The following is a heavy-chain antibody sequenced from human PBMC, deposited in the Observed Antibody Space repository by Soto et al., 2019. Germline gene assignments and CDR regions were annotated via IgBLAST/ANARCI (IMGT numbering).Heavy chain of an antibody. J-gene: IGHJ4*02. CDR3: ASSAHSRIFDY. Sequence: EVQLVESGGGLVQPGGSLRLSCAASGFTFSSHWMGWVRQAPGKGLEWVANIEQDGSDKYYVDSVKGRFTISRDNAKNSLYLQMNNLRAEDAAVYYCASSAHSRIFDYWGQGTLDTVSS. CDR1: GFTFSSHW. D-gene: IGHD6-13*01. V-gene: IGHV3-7*01. CDR2: IEQDGSDK.